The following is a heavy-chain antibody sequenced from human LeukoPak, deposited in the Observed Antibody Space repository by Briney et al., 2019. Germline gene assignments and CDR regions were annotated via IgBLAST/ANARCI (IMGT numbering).Heavy chain of an antibody. Sequence: GGSLRLSCAASGFTFSTYWMTWVRQAPGKGLEWVANINLDGSKKYYVDSVKGRFTISRDNSKNTLYLQMNSLRAEDTAVYYCARLHLAYCGGDCYSGLDYWGQGTLVTVSS. D-gene: IGHD2-21*02. CDR1: GFTFSTYW. V-gene: IGHV3-7*01. CDR2: INLDGSKK. J-gene: IGHJ4*02. CDR3: ARLHLAYCGGDCYSGLDY.